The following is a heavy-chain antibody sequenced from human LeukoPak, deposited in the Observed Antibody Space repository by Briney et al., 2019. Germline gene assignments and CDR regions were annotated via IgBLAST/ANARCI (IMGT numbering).Heavy chain of an antibody. J-gene: IGHJ3*02. CDR1: GFTFSSYA. CDR3: ARDRDEALAGVDYDYVWGSYRYADAFDI. V-gene: IGHV3-21*01. CDR2: ISSSSSYI. D-gene: IGHD3-16*02. Sequence: GGSLRLSCAASGFTFSSYAMNWVRQAPGKGLEWVSSISSSSSYIYYADSVKGRFTISRDNAKNSLYLQMNSLRAEDTAVYYCARDRDEALAGVDYDYVWGSYRYADAFDIWGQGTMVTVSS.